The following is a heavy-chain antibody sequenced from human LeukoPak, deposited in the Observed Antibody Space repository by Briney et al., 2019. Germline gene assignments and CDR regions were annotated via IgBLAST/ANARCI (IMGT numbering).Heavy chain of an antibody. J-gene: IGHJ4*02. D-gene: IGHD5-18*01. CDR3: ARDSLVTSSFDY. CDR2: VNPNSGGT. CDR1: GYTFTGYY. Sequence: GASVKVSCKASGYTFTGYYMHWVRQAPGQGLEWMGWVNPNSGGTNYAQKFQGRVTMARDTSISTAYMELSRLRSDDTAVYYCARDSLVTSSFDYWGQGTLVTVSS. V-gene: IGHV1-2*02.